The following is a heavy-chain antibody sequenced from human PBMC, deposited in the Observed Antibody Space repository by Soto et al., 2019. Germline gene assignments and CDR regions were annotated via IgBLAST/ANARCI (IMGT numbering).Heavy chain of an antibody. V-gene: IGHV4-59*01. CDR1: GGSISSYY. D-gene: IGHD6-19*01. Sequence: SETLSLTCTVSGGSISSYYWSWIRQPPGKGLEWIGYIYYSGSTNYNPSLKSRVTISVDTSKNQFSLKLSSVTAADTAVYYCARTRYSSGWNLDYWGQGPLVTVSS. CDR3: ARTRYSSGWNLDY. CDR2: IYYSGST. J-gene: IGHJ4*02.